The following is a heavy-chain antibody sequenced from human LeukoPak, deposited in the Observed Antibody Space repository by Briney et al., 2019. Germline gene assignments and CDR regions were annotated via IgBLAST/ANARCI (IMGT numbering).Heavy chain of an antibody. CDR2: IKQDGSEK. CDR3: AKRADSSAHSFDY. CDR1: GFTFSSYW. V-gene: IGHV3-7*01. D-gene: IGHD3-22*01. Sequence: PGGSLRLSCAASGFTFSSYWMSWVRQAPGKGLEWVANIKQDGSEKYYVYSVKGRFTISRDNAKNSLYLQMNSLIVEDTAVYYCAKRADSSAHSFDYWGQGTLVTVSS. J-gene: IGHJ4*02.